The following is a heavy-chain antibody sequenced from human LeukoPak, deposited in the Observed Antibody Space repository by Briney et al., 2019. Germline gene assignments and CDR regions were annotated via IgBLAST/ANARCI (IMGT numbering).Heavy chain of an antibody. Sequence: PSETLSLTYTVSGGSISSSSYYWGWIRQPPGKGLEWIGSIYYSGSTYYNPSLKSRVTISVDTSKNQFSLKLSSVTAADTAVYYCAREGVVTAILDYWGQGTLVTVSS. J-gene: IGHJ4*02. D-gene: IGHD2-21*02. CDR2: IYYSGST. V-gene: IGHV4-39*07. CDR3: AREGVVTAILDY. CDR1: GGSISSSSYY.